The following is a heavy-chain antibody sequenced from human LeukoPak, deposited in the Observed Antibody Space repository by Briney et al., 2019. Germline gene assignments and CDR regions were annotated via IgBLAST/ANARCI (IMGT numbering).Heavy chain of an antibody. CDR2: IYYSGST. CDR1: GGSISSSSDY. J-gene: IGHJ4*02. D-gene: IGHD1-26*01. CDR3: ARHVVRADPYFDY. V-gene: IGHV4-39*01. Sequence: PETLSLTCTVSGGSISSSSDYWGWIRQPPGKGLEWIGSIYYSGSTYYNPSLKSRVTISVDTSKNQFSLKLSSVTAADTAVYYCARHVVRADPYFDYWGQGTLVTVSS.